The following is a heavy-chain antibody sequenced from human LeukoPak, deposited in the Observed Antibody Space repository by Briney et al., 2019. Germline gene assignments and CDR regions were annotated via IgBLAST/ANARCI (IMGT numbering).Heavy chain of an antibody. V-gene: IGHV3-23*01. CDR1: GFTFSSYA. Sequence: PGGSLRLSCAASGFTFSSYAMTWVRQAPGKGLECFSAISGSAGRTYYADSVKGRFTISRDNSKNTLYLQMNSLRAEDTAVYYCAKDQGYSGYDPLDYWGQGTLVTVSS. CDR3: AKDQGYSGYDPLDY. J-gene: IGHJ4*02. CDR2: ISGSAGRT. D-gene: IGHD5-12*01.